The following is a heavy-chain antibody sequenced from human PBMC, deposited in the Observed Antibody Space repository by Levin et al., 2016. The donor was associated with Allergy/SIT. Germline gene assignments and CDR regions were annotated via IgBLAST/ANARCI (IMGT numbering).Heavy chain of an antibody. Sequence: WIRQPPGKGLEWIGYIHYSVTTSYNPSLKSRVTISADTSKKQISLKVSSVTAADTAVYYCARVRAPTYYYGMDVWGQGITVTVSS. J-gene: IGHJ6*02. CDR3: ARVRAPTYYYGMDV. V-gene: IGHV4-59*01. CDR2: IHYSVTT.